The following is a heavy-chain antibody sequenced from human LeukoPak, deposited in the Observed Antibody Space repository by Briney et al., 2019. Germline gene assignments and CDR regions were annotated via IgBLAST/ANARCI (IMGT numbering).Heavy chain of an antibody. CDR1: GFTFSDHH. J-gene: IGHJ4*02. V-gene: IGHV3-72*01. D-gene: IGHD5-12*01. CDR2: TENKAQRFTT. CDR3: RVATTNPDY. Sequence: GGSLRLSCAASGFTFSDHHMDWVRQAPGKGLEWVGRTENKAQRFTTQYAASVQGRFTISRDGSKNSMSLQMSSLKGEDTAVYYCRVATTNPDYWGQGTLVTVSS.